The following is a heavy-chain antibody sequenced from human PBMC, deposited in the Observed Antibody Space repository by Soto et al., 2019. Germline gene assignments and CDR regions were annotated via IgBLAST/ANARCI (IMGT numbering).Heavy chain of an antibody. V-gene: IGHV4-31*03. CDR2: IYYSGST. J-gene: IGHJ4*02. D-gene: IGHD3-3*01. CDR3: ARAQTIFGIITVFDY. Sequence: SLTCTFAGVTIHCGGYDWSWIHQHPGKGLEWIGYIYYSGSTYYNPSLKSRVTISIDTSKNQFSLKLSSVTAADTAVYYCARAQTIFGIITVFDYWGQGTLATVS. CDR1: GVTIHCGGYD.